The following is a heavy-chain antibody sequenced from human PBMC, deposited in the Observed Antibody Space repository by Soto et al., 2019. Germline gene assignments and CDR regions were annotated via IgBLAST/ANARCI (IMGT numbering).Heavy chain of an antibody. CDR2: IYYSGST. CDR3: ASQARVYDILTGYIPPRYGMDV. CDR1: GGSISSGGYY. D-gene: IGHD3-9*01. V-gene: IGHV4-31*03. J-gene: IGHJ6*02. Sequence: PSETLSLTCTVSGGSISSGGYYWSWIRQHPGKGLEWIGYIYYSGSTYYNPSLKSRVTISVDTSKNQFSLKLSSVTAADTAVYYCASQARVYDILTGYIPPRYGMDVWGQGTTVTVSS.